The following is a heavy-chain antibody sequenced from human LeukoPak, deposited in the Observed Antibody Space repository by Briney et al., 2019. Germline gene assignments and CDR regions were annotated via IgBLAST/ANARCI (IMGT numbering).Heavy chain of an antibody. CDR2: ISHDGSNK. Sequence: GGSLRLSCAASGFTFSNYGMHWVRQAPGKGLEWVAVISHDGSNKYYADSVKGRFTISRDNSKNTLYLQMNSLRAEDTAVYYCAKDRWYYYGSGSYFPYWGQGTLVTVSS. J-gene: IGHJ4*02. D-gene: IGHD3-10*01. CDR1: GFTFSNYG. V-gene: IGHV3-30*18. CDR3: AKDRWYYYGSGSYFPY.